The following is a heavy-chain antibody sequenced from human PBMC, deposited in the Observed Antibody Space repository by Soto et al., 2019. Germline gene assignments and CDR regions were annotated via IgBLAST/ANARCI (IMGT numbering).Heavy chain of an antibody. D-gene: IGHD2-21*01. CDR2: VKREIDGATT. V-gene: IGHV3-15*01. CDR3: TTDPIRDY. CDR1: ESTLSNVW. J-gene: IGHJ4*02. Sequence: PGGSLRLSCAPSESTLSNVWMSWVRQPPGKGLEWVGRVKREIDGATTDYAAPVKGRFRISRDDSKNTVYLQMNSLRTEDTAVYYCTTDPIRDYWGRGTLVTVSS.